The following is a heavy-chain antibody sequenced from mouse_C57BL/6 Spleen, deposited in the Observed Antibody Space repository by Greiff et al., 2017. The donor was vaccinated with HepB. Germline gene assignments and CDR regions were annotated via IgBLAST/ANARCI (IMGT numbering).Heavy chain of an antibody. CDR3: ARKGYSNHYFDY. D-gene: IGHD2-5*01. J-gene: IGHJ2*01. CDR1: GYTFTDYY. Sequence: LVESGAELVRPGASVKLSCKASGYTFTDYYINWVKQRPGQGLEWIARIYPGSGNTYYNEKFKGKATLTAEKSSSTAYMQLSSLTSEDSAVYFCARKGYSNHYFDYWGQGTTLTVSS. CDR2: IYPGSGNT. V-gene: IGHV1-76*01.